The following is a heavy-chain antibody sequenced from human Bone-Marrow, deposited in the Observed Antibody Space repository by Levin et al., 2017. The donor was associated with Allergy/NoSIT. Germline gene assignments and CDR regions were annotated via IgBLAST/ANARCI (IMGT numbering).Heavy chain of an antibody. J-gene: IGHJ4*02. CDR1: RFNFDTYV. V-gene: IGHV3-23*01. D-gene: IGHD3-22*01. CDR3: ARDLYDSRGDFRRGDY. CDR2: IDGSGSNT. Sequence: GGSLRLSCEVSRFNFDTYVMSWVRQVPGKGLQWVSAIDGSGSNTYYADTVKGRFTISRDNSKNTVFLQMNSLRAEDTAIYYCARDLYDSRGDFRRGDYWGQGTLVTVSS.